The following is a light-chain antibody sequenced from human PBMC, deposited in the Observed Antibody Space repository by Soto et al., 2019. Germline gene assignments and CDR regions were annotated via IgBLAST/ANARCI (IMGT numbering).Light chain of an antibody. V-gene: IGKV3-11*01. CDR3: QQRSYWPPIT. Sequence: EIVLTQSPGTLSLSPLEIATLSFMASQSVSSTYLAWYQQKPGQAPRLLIYGASNRATGIPARFSGSGSGTDFTLTISSLEPEDFAVYYCQQRSYWPPITFGQGTRLEIK. CDR1: QSVSSTY. CDR2: GAS. J-gene: IGKJ5*01.